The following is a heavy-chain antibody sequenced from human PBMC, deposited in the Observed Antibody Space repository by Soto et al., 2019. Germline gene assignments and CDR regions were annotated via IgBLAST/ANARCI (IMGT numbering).Heavy chain of an antibody. J-gene: IGHJ2*01. D-gene: IGHD6-19*01. Sequence: QVQLVESGGGVVQPGRSLRLSCAASGFTFSSYGMHWVRQAPGKGLEWVAVIWYDGSNKYYADSVKGRFTISRDNSKNTLYLQMNSLRAEDTAVYYCGRDYQWLGDNYWYFDLWGRGTLVTVSS. V-gene: IGHV3-33*01. CDR2: IWYDGSNK. CDR3: GRDYQWLGDNYWYFDL. CDR1: GFTFSSYG.